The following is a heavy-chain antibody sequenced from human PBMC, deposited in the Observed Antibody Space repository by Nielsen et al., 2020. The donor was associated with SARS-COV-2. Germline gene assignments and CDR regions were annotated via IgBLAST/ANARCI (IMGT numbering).Heavy chain of an antibody. D-gene: IGHD5-24*01. CDR2: IYYSGST. J-gene: IGHJ4*02. Sequence: SETLSLTCTVSGGSISSYYWSWIRQPPGKGLEWIGYIYYSGSTNYNPSLKSRVTISVDTSKNQFSLKLSSVTAADTAVYYCARGERRDGYSRPFDYWGQGTLVTVSS. V-gene: IGHV4-59*13. CDR1: GGSISSYY. CDR3: ARGERRDGYSRPFDY.